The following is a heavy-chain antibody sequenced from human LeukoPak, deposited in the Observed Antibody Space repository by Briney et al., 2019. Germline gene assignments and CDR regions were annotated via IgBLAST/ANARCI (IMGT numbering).Heavy chain of an antibody. CDR1: GYTFTGYY. V-gene: IGHV1-2*02. Sequence: ASVKVSCKAFGYTFTGYYMHWVRQAPGQGLEWMGWINPNSGGTNYAQKFQGRVTMTRDTSISTAYMELSRLRSDDTAVYYCVSTAAGPAYYFDYWGQGTLVTVSS. CDR3: VSTAAGPAYYFDY. J-gene: IGHJ4*02. CDR2: INPNSGGT. D-gene: IGHD6-13*01.